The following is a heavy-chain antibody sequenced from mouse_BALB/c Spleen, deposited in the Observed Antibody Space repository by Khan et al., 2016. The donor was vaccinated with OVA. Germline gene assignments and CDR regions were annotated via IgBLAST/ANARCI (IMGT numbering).Heavy chain of an antibody. Sequence: EVELVESGGDLVKPGGSLKLSCAASGFTFSSYGMSWVRQTPDKRLEWVATISSGGDYTYYPDSVRGRFTISRDNAKNTLYLQMSSLKSEDTAMYYCARTITTAKGECYAMDYWGQGTSVTVSS. J-gene: IGHJ4*01. CDR1: GFTFSSYG. CDR3: ARTITTAKGECYAMDY. CDR2: ISSGGDYT. D-gene: IGHD1-2*01. V-gene: IGHV5-6*01.